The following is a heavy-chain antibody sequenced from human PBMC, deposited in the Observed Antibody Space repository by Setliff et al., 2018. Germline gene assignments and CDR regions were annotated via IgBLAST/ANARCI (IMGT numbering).Heavy chain of an antibody. CDR2: IWDDGVKK. D-gene: IGHD3-10*01. J-gene: IGHJ3*02. CDR3: ARDTSGRDAFDI. V-gene: IGHV3-33*08. Sequence: PGGSLRLSCADSGFTFSTYRMHWVRQAPGKGLEWVAVIWDDGVKKYHADSVKGRFTISRDNSKNTLYLQMNSLRPEDTAVYYCARDTSGRDAFDIWGQGTMVTVSS. CDR1: GFTFSTYR.